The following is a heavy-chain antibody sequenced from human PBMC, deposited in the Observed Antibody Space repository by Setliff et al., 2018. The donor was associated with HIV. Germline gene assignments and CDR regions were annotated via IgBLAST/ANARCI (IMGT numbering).Heavy chain of an antibody. D-gene: IGHD2-15*01. CDR1: GGSIISYPNY. CDR3: VRAHGGLGGGACFDP. V-gene: IGHV4-39*01. Sequence: SETLSLTCTVPGGSIISYPNYWGWIRQPPGKGLEWVAGNRHTGGTYYYPWDTYYNPSLKSRVTISVETSKNQISLKVTSVTASYTAVYYCVRAHGGLGGGACFDPWGQGTLVTVSS. CDR2: NRHTGGT. J-gene: IGHJ5*02.